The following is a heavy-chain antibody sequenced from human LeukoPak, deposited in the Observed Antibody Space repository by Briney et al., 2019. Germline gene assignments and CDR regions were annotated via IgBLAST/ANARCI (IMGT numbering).Heavy chain of an antibody. D-gene: IGHD6-19*01. CDR1: GFSISRGGYY. J-gene: IGHJ4*02. CDR2: IYYSGST. Sequence: PSQTLSLTCTVSGFSISRGGYYWTWIRQHPGKGLEWIGYIYYSGSTYYNPSLKSRVTISLDTSKNQFSLKLSSVTAADTAVYYCARDRVAGTGYFDFWGQGTLVTVSS. V-gene: IGHV4-31*03. CDR3: ARDRVAGTGYFDF.